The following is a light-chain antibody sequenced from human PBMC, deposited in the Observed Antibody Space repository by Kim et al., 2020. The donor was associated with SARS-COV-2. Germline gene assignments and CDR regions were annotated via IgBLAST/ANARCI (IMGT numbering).Light chain of an antibody. V-gene: IGKV1-33*01. Sequence: SSLSASVGDRVTITCQASQDISNYLNWYQQKPGKAPKLLIYDASNLETGVPSRFSGSGSGTDFTFTISSLQPEDIATYYCQQYDTFGQGTRLEIK. CDR2: DAS. J-gene: IGKJ5*01. CDR3: QQYDT. CDR1: QDISNY.